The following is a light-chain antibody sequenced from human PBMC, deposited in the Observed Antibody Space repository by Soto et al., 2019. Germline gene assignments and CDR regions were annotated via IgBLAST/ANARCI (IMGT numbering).Light chain of an antibody. CDR2: KAS. Sequence: DIQMTQSPSTLSGSVGDRVTITCRASQTISSWLAWYQQKPGKAPKLLIYKASTLKSGVPSRFSRSRSGTEFALTISSLQPDDFATYYCQHYNSYSEAFGQGTKVELK. CDR3: QHYNSYSEA. V-gene: IGKV1-5*03. CDR1: QTISSW. J-gene: IGKJ1*01.